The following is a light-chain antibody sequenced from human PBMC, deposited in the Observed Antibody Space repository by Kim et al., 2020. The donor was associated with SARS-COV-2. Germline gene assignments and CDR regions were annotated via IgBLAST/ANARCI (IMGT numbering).Light chain of an antibody. V-gene: IGKV3-11*01. CDR3: QQRSNWPRGLT. CDR1: QNLSKY. J-gene: IGKJ4*01. CDR2: DAT. Sequence: PGERASLSYMASQNLSKYLAWYHQKPGQSPRLLICDATNRATGIPARFRGSGSGTDFTLTISTLEPEDFAVYYSQQRSNWPRGLTFGGRTKVDIK.